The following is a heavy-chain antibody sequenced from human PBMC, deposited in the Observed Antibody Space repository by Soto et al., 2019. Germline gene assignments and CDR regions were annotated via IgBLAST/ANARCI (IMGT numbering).Heavy chain of an antibody. CDR2: IFRDGNTK. CDR3: TNSRASFNFDY. J-gene: IGHJ4*02. V-gene: IGHV3-33*06. CDR1: GFTFRNYG. Sequence: QVQLAESGGGVVQPGGPLTLSCAARGFTFRNYGMHWFRRAPGKGLEGVPAIFRDGNTKQYADSVRGRFSVSRDNSQNTLYLQMNSLRTEDTAVYYCTNSRASFNFDYWGQGALVTVSS.